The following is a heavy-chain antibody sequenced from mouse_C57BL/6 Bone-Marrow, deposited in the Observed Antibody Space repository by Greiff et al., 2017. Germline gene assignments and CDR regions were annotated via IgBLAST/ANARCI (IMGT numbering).Heavy chain of an antibody. Sequence: VQLQQSGAELVRPGSSVKMSCKTSGYTFTSYGINWVKQRPGQGLEWIGYIYIGNGYTEYTEKFKGKATLTSDTSSSTAYMQLSSLTSEDSAIYFCARRVSPTLGYFDYWGQGTTLTVSS. CDR2: IYIGNGYT. J-gene: IGHJ2*01. V-gene: IGHV1-58*01. CDR1: GYTFTSYG. CDR3: ARRVSPTLGYFDY. D-gene: IGHD4-1*01.